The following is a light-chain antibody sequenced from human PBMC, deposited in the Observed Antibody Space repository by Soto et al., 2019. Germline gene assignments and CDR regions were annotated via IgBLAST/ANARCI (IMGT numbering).Light chain of an antibody. V-gene: IGKV3-20*01. J-gene: IGKJ1*01. CDR1: QSVSSSY. CDR3: QQYGSSSLA. Sequence: DIEMTQSPCTLSSSPGERATLSCRASQSVSSSYLAWYQQKPGQAPRLLIYGASSRATGVPDRFSGSGSGTDFTLTISRLQPEDVAAYYCQQYGSSSLAFGQGTKVDIK. CDR2: GAS.